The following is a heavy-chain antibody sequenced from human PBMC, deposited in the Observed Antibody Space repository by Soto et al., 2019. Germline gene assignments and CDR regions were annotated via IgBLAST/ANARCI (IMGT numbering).Heavy chain of an antibody. D-gene: IGHD1-20*01. V-gene: IGHV3-30-3*01. CDR3: AREVDITGQVDYYYGMDV. J-gene: IGHJ6*02. CDR2: ISYDGSNK. CDR1: GFTFSSYT. Sequence: QVQLVESGGGVVQPGRSLRLSCAASGFTFSSYTMHWVRQAPGEGLEWVAVISYDGSNKYYADSVKGRFTISRDNSKNTLYLQMNSLRAEDTAVYYCAREVDITGQVDYYYGMDVWGQGTTVTVSS.